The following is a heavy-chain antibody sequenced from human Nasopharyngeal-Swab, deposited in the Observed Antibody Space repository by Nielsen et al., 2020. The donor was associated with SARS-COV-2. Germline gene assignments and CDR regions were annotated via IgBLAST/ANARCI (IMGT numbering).Heavy chain of an antibody. CDR2: IYPGDSDT. V-gene: IGHV5-51*01. D-gene: IGHD1-26*01. CDR3: ARGGTYVDY. J-gene: IGHJ4*02. Sequence: GGSLRLSCKGSGYSFTTYWIGWVRQMPGKGLEWMGIIYPGDSDTRYSPSFQGQVTISADKSISTAYLQWSRLRASDSARYYCARGGTYVDYWGQGTLVTVSS. CDR1: GYSFTTYW.